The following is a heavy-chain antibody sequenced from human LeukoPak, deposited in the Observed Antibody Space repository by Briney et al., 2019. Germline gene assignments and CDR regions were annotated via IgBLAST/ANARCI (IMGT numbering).Heavy chain of an antibody. D-gene: IGHD6-19*01. J-gene: IGHJ6*03. CDR3: ARDNPEYSSGWYYYYMDV. Sequence: PGGSLRLSCAASGFTVSSNYMSWVRQAPGKGLEWVSVIYSGGSTYYADSVKGRFTISRDNSKNTLYLQMNSLRAEDTAVYYCARDNPEYSSGWYYYYMDVWGKGTTVTVSS. CDR1: GFTVSSNY. V-gene: IGHV3-53*01. CDR2: IYSGGST.